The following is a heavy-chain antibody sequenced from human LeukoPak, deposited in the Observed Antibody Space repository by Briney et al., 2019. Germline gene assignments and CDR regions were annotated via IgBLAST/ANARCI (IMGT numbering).Heavy chain of an antibody. CDR2: ISYDGSNK. D-gene: IGHD3-22*01. CDR3: AKDYYDSSGYYED. CDR1: GFTFSSYG. Sequence: GGSLRLSCAASGFTFSSYGMHWVRQAPGKGLEWVAVISYDGSNKYYADSVKGRFTISRDNSKNTLYLQMNSLRAEDTAVHYCAKDYYDSSGYYEDWGQGTLVTVSS. V-gene: IGHV3-30*18. J-gene: IGHJ4*02.